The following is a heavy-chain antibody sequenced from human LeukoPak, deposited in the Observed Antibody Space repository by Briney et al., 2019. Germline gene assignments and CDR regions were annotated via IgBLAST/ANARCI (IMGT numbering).Heavy chain of an antibody. D-gene: IGHD4-11*01. J-gene: IGHJ6*03. V-gene: IGHV3-7*01. CDR2: IKQDGSEK. Sequence: GGSLRLSCAASGFAFSSYWMSWVRQAPGKGLEWVANIKQDGSEKYYVDSVKGRFTISRDNAKNSLYLQMNSLRAEDTAVYYCARMGSNYEDSDYYYYMDVWGKGTTVTVSS. CDR1: GFAFSSYW. CDR3: ARMGSNYEDSDYYYYMDV.